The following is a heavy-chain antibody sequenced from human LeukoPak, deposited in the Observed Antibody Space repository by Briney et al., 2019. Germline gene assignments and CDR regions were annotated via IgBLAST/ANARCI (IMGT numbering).Heavy chain of an antibody. J-gene: IGHJ4*02. CDR2: IYTSGST. D-gene: IGHD4-23*01. CDR1: GGSISSGSYY. CDR3: ARDVGPTVALA. Sequence: SQTLSLTCTVSGGSISSGSYYWSWIRQPAGKGLEWIGRIYTSGSTNYNPSLKSQVTISVDTSKNQFSLKLSSVTAADTAVYYCARDVGPTVALAWGQGTLVTVSS. V-gene: IGHV4-61*02.